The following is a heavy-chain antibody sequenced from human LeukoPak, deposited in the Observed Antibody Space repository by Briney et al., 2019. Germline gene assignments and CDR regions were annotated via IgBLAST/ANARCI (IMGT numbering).Heavy chain of an antibody. CDR2: FDPEDGET. D-gene: IGHD2-2*01. V-gene: IGHV1-24*01. CDR3: AREWSKRYCSSTSCFPWVPDAFDI. CDR1: GYTLTELS. J-gene: IGHJ3*02. Sequence: GASVKVSCKVSGYTLTELSMHWVRQAPGKGLEWMGGFDPEDGETIYAQKFQGRVTMTEDTSTDTAYMELSSLRSDDTAVYYCAREWSKRYCSSTSCFPWVPDAFDIWGQGTMVTVSS.